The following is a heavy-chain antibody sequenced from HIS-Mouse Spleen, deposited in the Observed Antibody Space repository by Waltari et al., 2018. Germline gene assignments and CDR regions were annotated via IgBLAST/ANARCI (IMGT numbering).Heavy chain of an antibody. CDR1: GGSISSSSYY. V-gene: IGHV4-39*07. J-gene: IGHJ2*01. Sequence: QLQLQESGPGLVKPSETLSLTCTGSGGSISSSSYYWGWIRQPPGKGRAWIGCIYYSGGTYYTPSLQRRVTISVDTPKNQFSLRLSSVTAADTAVYYCAREIPYSSSWYDWYFDLWGRGTLVTVSS. CDR2: IYYSGGT. CDR3: AREIPYSSSWYDWYFDL. D-gene: IGHD6-13*01.